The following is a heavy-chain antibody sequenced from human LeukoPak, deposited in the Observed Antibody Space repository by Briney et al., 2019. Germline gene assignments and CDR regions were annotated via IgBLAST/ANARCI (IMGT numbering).Heavy chain of an antibody. Sequence: SETLSLTCTVSGGSISSSSYYWGWIRQPPGKGLEWIGSIYYSGSTYYTPSLKSRVTISVDTSKNQFSLKLRSVTAADTAVYYCARGWRGVPPDPGYYYYYMDVWGKGTTVTVSS. V-gene: IGHV4-39*07. CDR2: IYYSGST. J-gene: IGHJ6*03. CDR1: GGSISSSSYY. CDR3: ARGWRGVPPDPGYYYYYMDV. D-gene: IGHD3-3*01.